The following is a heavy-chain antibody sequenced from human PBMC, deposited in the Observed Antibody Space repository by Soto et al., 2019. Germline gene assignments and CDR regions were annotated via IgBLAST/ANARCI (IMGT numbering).Heavy chain of an antibody. CDR1: GFTFSSYG. J-gene: IGHJ6*02. Sequence: QVQLVESGGGVVQPGRSLRLSCAASGFTFSSYGMHWVRQAPGKGLEWVAVIWYDGSNKYYADSVKGRFTISRDNSKNTLYLQMNSLRAEDTAVYYCAGFVVVTGNYYDSMDVWGQGATVTVSS. CDR3: AGFVVVTGNYYDSMDV. D-gene: IGHD2-21*02. V-gene: IGHV3-33*01. CDR2: IWYDGSNK.